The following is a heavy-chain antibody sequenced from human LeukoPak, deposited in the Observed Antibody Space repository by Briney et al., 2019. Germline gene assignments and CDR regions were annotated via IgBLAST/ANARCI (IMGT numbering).Heavy chain of an antibody. Sequence: GSLRLSCAASGFTFSDYYMSWIRQAPGKGLEWVSYISSSGSTIYYADSVKGRFTISRDNAKNTLYLQMNSLRAEDTAVYYCAKDPHLGYDYVWGSYRPSGYFDYWGQGTLVTVSS. CDR2: ISSSGSTI. CDR1: GFTFSDYY. V-gene: IGHV3-11*04. CDR3: AKDPHLGYDYVWGSYRPSGYFDY. D-gene: IGHD3-16*02. J-gene: IGHJ4*02.